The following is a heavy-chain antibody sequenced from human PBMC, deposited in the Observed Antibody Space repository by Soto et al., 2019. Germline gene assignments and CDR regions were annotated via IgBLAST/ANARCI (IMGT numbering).Heavy chain of an antibody. CDR3: AIVADCSGGRCYFSVDY. D-gene: IGHD2-15*01. CDR1: GGSISSYY. V-gene: IGHV4-59*08. Sequence: LETLSLTCTVSGGSISSYYWSWIRQPPGKGLEWIGYIYYSGSTYYNPSLKSRVTISVDTSKNQFSLKLSSVTAADTAVYYCAIVADCSGGRCYFSVDYWGQGTLVTVSS. J-gene: IGHJ4*02. CDR2: IYYSGST.